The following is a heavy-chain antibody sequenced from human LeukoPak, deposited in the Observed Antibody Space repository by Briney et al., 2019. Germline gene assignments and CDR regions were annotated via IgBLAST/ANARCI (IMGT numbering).Heavy chain of an antibody. CDR1: GYTFTGNY. J-gene: IGHJ5*02. CDR2: MNPNSDNT. D-gene: IGHD2-2*01. V-gene: IGHV1-8*02. Sequence: GASVKVSCKTSGYTFTGNYIHRVRQATGQGLEWMGWMNPNSDNTGYAQKFQGRVTMTRNTSISTAYMELSSLRSEDTAVYYCARGLAEDIVVVPAARDSWFDPWGQGTLVTVSS. CDR3: ARGLAEDIVVVPAARDSWFDP.